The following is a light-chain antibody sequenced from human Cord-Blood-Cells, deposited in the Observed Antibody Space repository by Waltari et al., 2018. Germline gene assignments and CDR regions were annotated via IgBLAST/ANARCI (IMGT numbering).Light chain of an antibody. V-gene: IGLV2-14*01. J-gene: IGLJ3*02. CDR3: SSYTSSSTWV. CDR1: SSDVGGYNY. Sequence: QSALTQPASVSGSPGQSITISCTGTSSDVGGYNYVSWYQQPPGKAPKLMLYDVSNRPSGVSKRFSGSKSGNTASLTISGLQAEDEADYYCSSYTSSSTWVFGGGTKLTVL. CDR2: DVS.